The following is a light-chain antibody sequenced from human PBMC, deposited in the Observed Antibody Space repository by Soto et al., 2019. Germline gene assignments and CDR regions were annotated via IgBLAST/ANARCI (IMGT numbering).Light chain of an antibody. V-gene: IGKV3-15*01. J-gene: IGKJ1*01. Sequence: EIVMTQSPATLSVSPGERATLSCRASQSVSSNLAWYQQKPGQAPRLLIYGASTRATGIPARFSGSGSGTDFTPTHSRPQSENFAVYYCQQYNNWPPWTFGQGTKVEIK. CDR3: QQYNNWPPWT. CDR1: QSVSSN. CDR2: GAS.